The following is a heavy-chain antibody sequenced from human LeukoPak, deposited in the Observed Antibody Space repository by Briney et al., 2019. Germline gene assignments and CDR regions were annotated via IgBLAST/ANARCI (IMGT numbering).Heavy chain of an antibody. CDR1: GYTFTGYY. CDR3: ARDADYYDSSGYPPIDY. CDR2: ISAYNGNT. J-gene: IGHJ4*02. D-gene: IGHD3-22*01. Sequence: ASVKVSCKASGYTFTGYYMHWVRQAPGQGLEWMGWISAYNGNTNYAQKLQGRVTMTTDTSTSTAYMELRSLRSDDTAVYYCARDADYYDSSGYPPIDYWGQGTLVTVSS. V-gene: IGHV1-18*04.